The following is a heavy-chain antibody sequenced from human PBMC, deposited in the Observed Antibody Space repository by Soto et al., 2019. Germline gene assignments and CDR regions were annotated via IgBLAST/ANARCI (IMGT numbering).Heavy chain of an antibody. V-gene: IGHV3-23*01. Sequence: EVQLLESGGGLVQPGGSLRLSCAASGFTFSNYAMIWVRQAPGKGLEWVSVISGSGGTTHYADSVKGRFTISRDNSKNTLYLQMNYLRAEDTAVYYCAKSDLRYCSGGSCGYYDFDDWGQGTLGTVSS. CDR3: AKSDLRYCSGGSCGYYDFDD. J-gene: IGHJ4*02. CDR2: ISGSGGTT. CDR1: GFTFSNYA. D-gene: IGHD2-15*01.